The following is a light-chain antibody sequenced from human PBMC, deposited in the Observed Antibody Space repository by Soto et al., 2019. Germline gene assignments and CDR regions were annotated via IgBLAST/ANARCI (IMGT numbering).Light chain of an antibody. CDR3: QSHDSSLSGRGGV. J-gene: IGLJ2*01. V-gene: IGLV1-40*01. Sequence: QSVLTQPPSVSGAPGQRVTISCTGSSSNIGAGYDVHWYQQLPGTAPKLLIYGNSNRPSGVPDRFSGSKSGTSASLAITGLPAEDEADYYCQSHDSSLSGRGGVFGGGTKVPVL. CDR1: SSNIGAGYD. CDR2: GNS.